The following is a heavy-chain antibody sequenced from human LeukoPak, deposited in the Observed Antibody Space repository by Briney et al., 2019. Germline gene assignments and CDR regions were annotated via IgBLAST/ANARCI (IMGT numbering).Heavy chain of an antibody. CDR1: GFTFSRYV. CDR3: ARVRRTIALAGRIHYYGLDV. CDR2: IDIDNDT. D-gene: IGHD6-19*01. V-gene: IGHV3-13*01. J-gene: IGHJ6*02. Sequence: GGSLRLSCAASGFTFSRYVMHWVRQATGKGLEWVSGIDIDNDTYYTGSVKGRLTISRENAKNSLYLQMNSLRAGDTAVYYCARVRRTIALAGRIHYYGLDVWGQGTTVTVSS.